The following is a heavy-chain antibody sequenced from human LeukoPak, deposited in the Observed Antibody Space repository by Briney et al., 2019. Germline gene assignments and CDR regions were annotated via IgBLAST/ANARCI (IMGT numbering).Heavy chain of an antibody. V-gene: IGHV3-7*03. CDR3: ARVIVVVVAAIGYFDY. CDR1: GFTFSSYW. J-gene: IGHJ4*02. Sequence: GGSLRLYCAASGFTFSSYWMSWVRQAPGKGLEWVANIKQDGSEKYYVDSVKGRFTISRDNAKNSLYLQMNSLRAEDTAVYYCARVIVVVVAAIGYFDYWGQGTLVTVSS. D-gene: IGHD2-15*01. CDR2: IKQDGSEK.